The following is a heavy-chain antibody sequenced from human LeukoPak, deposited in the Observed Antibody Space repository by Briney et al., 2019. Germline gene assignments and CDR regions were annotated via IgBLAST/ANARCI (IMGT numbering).Heavy chain of an antibody. V-gene: IGHV1-18*01. J-gene: IGHJ6*02. CDR1: GYTFTSYC. CDR3: ARGSIGPVGLWFGELPYYYYGMDV. Sequence: ASVKVSCKASGYTFTSYCISWVRQAPGQGLAWMGWISAYNGNTNYAQKLQGRVTMTTDTSTSTAYMELRSLRSDDTAVYYCARGSIGPVGLWFGELPYYYYGMDVWGQGTTVTVSS. CDR2: ISAYNGNT. D-gene: IGHD3-10*01.